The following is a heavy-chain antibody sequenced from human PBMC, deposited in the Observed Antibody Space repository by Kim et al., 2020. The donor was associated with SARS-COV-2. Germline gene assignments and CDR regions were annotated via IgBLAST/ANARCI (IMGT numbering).Heavy chain of an antibody. CDR3: GRPYSSSRIHDY. D-gene: IGHD6-13*01. J-gene: IGHJ4*02. V-gene: IGHV3-23*01. Sequence: YYEDPGKGLLTIDRDTSKNTSYLQMNSRRAEDTAVYYCGRPYSSSRIHDYWGQGTLVTVSS.